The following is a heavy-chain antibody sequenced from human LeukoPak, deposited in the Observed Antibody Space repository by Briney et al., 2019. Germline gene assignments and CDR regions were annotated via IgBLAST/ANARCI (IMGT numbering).Heavy chain of an antibody. V-gene: IGHV3-33*06. CDR2: IWYDGSNK. J-gene: IGHJ4*02. Sequence: PGGSLRLSCAASGFTFSSYGMHWVRQAPGKGLEWVAVIWYDGSNKYYADSVKGRFTISRDNSKNTLYLQMNSLRAEDTAVYYCAKVRNSGWYPSGFDYWGQGTLVTVSS. CDR3: AKVRNSGWYPSGFDY. CDR1: GFTFSSYG. D-gene: IGHD6-19*01.